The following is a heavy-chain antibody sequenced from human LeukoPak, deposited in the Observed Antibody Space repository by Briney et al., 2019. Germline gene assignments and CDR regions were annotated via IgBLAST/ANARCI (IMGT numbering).Heavy chain of an antibody. D-gene: IGHD4-17*01. CDR2: IKQDGSEK. J-gene: IGHJ4*02. CDR1: GFTFSNYW. Sequence: GGSLRLSCAASGFTFSNYWMSWVRQAPGKGLEWVANIKQDGSEKYYVDSVKGRFTISRDNAKNSLYLQMNSLRAEDTAVYYCASEPPARDHGDYYFEYWGQGTLVTVSS. V-gene: IGHV3-7*01. CDR3: ASEPPARDHGDYYFEY.